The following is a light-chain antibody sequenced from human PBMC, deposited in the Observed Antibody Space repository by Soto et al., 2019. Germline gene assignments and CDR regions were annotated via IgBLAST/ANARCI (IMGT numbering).Light chain of an antibody. Sequence: IMMKQSPATLSVTPGERATLSCRASQSVSSNLAWYQQKPGQAPRLLIYGASTRATGIPARFSGSGSGTEFTLTISSLQSEDFAVYYCQQYNNWPITFGQGTRLEIK. CDR2: GAS. CDR1: QSVSSN. V-gene: IGKV3-15*01. J-gene: IGKJ5*01. CDR3: QQYNNWPIT.